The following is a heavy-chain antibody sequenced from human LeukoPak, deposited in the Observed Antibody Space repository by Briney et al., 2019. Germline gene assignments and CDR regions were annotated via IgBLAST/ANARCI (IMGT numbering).Heavy chain of an antibody. D-gene: IGHD4-17*01. Sequence: PSESLSLTWAVSGDSMNSHYWSWIRQPPGKGLEWIGFIHSSGDSNQNPSLRSRATISLDTSKNQFSLRLSSVTVADTAVYYCARDGARLTGTSGMDVWGHGTTVTVSS. CDR3: ARDGARLTGTSGMDV. J-gene: IGHJ6*02. V-gene: IGHV4-59*11. CDR1: GDSMNSHY. CDR2: IHSSGDS.